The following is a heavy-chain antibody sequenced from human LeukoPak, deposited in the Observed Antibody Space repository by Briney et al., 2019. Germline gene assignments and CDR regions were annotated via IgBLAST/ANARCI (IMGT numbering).Heavy chain of an antibody. CDR2: IYYSGGT. Sequence: SETLSLTCTVSGGSISSYYWSWIRQPPGKGLEWIGYIYYSGGTNYNPSLKNRVTISVDTSKNQFSLKLSSVTAADTAVYYCARHYGSSSYYYYYGMDVWGQGTTVTVSS. J-gene: IGHJ6*02. D-gene: IGHD6-13*01. CDR3: ARHYGSSSYYYYYGMDV. CDR1: GGSISSYY. V-gene: IGHV4-59*08.